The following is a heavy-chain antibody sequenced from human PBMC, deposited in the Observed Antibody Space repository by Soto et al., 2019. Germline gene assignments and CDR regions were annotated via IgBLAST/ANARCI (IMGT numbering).Heavy chain of an antibody. J-gene: IGHJ4*02. CDR3: ATGCLY. Sequence: GGSLRVSCVASGFTFINFVMILVPQAPGKGLEWVSVIPASGDKPSYADSVKGRFTIFRDNAKESLCLQMNSLRVEETAIDYCATGCLYWGPGTLV. CDR1: GFTFINFV. V-gene: IGHV3-23*01. D-gene: IGHD2-8*01. CDR2: IPASGDKP.